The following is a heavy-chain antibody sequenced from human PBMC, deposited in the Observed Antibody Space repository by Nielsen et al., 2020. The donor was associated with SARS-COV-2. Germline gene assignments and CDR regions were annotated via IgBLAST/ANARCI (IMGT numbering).Heavy chain of an antibody. CDR2: IKSKIDGGTT. CDR1: GFTFSKAW. CDR3: ATARYCSRTSCSAGTDMFDP. D-gene: IGHD2-2*01. Sequence: GESLKISCVASGFTFSKAWMSWVRQAPGKGLEWVGRIKSKIDGGTTDYAAPVKDRFTISRDDSKNTMYLDMSSLRTEDTAVYYCATARYCSRTSCSAGTDMFDPWGQGTLVTVSS. V-gene: IGHV3-15*01. J-gene: IGHJ5*02.